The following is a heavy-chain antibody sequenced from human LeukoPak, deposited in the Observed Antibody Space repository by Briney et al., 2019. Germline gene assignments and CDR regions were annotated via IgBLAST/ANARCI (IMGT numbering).Heavy chain of an antibody. V-gene: IGHV1-69*13. Sequence: SVKVSCKASGGTFSSYAISWVRQAPGQGLEWMGGVIPIFGTANYAQKFQGRVTITADESTSTAYMELSSLRSEDTAVYYCARAPPSYYDSSGYHDYWGQGTLVTVSS. CDR3: ARAPPSYYDSSGYHDY. CDR1: GGTFSSYA. D-gene: IGHD3-22*01. J-gene: IGHJ4*02. CDR2: VIPIFGTA.